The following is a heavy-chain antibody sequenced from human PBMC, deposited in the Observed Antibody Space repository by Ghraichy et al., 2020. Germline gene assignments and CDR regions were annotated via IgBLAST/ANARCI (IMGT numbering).Heavy chain of an antibody. CDR2: VHYSGGT. D-gene: IGHD5-18*01. J-gene: IGHJ6*02. Sequence: SETLSLTCSVSGGSIRPHYWSWIRQPPGKGLEWIGYVHYSGGTDYDPSLKSRISISLDTSKNQFSLTLTSVTAADTAIYYCARRGRGYSLYYYGLDVWGQGTTVPVSS. CDR1: GGSIRPHY. V-gene: IGHV4-59*08. CDR3: ARRGRGYSLYYYGLDV.